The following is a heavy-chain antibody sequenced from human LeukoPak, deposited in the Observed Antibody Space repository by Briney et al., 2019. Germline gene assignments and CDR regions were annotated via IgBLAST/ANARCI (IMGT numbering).Heavy chain of an antibody. CDR1: GFTFDDYA. J-gene: IGHJ4*02. D-gene: IGHD3-22*01. Sequence: PGRSLRLSCAASGFTFDDYAMHWVRQAPGKGLEWVSGISWNSGSIGYADSVKGRFTISRDNAKNSLYLQMNSLRAEDTALYYCAKGLGSYYDSSGAFDYWGRGTLVTVSS. CDR3: AKGLGSYYDSSGAFDY. V-gene: IGHV3-9*01. CDR2: ISWNSGSI.